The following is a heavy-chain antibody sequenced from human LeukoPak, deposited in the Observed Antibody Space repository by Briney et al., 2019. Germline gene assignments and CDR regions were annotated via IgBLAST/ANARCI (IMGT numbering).Heavy chain of an antibody. CDR1: GGSISSGSYY. V-gene: IGHV4-61*02. CDR2: IYTSGST. Sequence: SETLSLTCTVSGGSISSGSYYWSWIRQPAGKGLEWIGRIYTSGSTNYNPSLKSRVTISVDTSKNQFSLKLSSVTAADTAVYYCASSLFYYDSSGYPYYFDYWGQGTLVTVSS. D-gene: IGHD3-22*01. CDR3: ASSLFYYDSSGYPYYFDY. J-gene: IGHJ4*02.